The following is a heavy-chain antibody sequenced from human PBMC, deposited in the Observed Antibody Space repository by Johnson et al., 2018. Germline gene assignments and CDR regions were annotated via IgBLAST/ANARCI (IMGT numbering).Heavy chain of an antibody. CDR1: GFTFDDYA. V-gene: IGHV3-9*01. CDR2: ISWNSGSI. D-gene: IGHD6-19*01. CDR3: AKDPSGWDDAFDI. J-gene: IGHJ3*02. Sequence: EVQLVESGGGLVQSGRSLRLSCAASGFTFDDYAMHWVRQAPGKGLELVPGISWNSGSIGYADSVTGRFTISRDNAKNSLYLQMNSLRAEDTALYYCAKDPSGWDDAFDIWGQGTMVTVSS.